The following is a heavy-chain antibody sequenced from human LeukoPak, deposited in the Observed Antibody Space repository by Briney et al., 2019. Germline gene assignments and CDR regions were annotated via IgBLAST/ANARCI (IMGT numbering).Heavy chain of an antibody. CDR2: INPSGGST. CDR1: GYTFTSYY. Sequence: ASVKVSCKASGYTFTSYYMHWVRQAPGQGLEWMGIINPSGGSTSYAQKFQGRVTMTRDKSTSTVYMELSSLRSEDTAVYYCAREGGFTIPHYYMDVWGKGTTVTISS. J-gene: IGHJ6*03. D-gene: IGHD3-3*01. V-gene: IGHV1-46*01. CDR3: AREGGFTIPHYYMDV.